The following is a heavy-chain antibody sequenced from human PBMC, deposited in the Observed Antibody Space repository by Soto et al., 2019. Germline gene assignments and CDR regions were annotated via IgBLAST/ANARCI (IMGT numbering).Heavy chain of an antibody. V-gene: IGHV3-33*01. CDR3: ARDGYCSGGSCYSVPVFDY. Sequence: GGSLRLSYAASGFTFGSYGMHWVRQAPGKGLEWVAVIWYDGSNKYYADSVKGRFTISRDNSKNTLYLQMNSLRAEDTAVYYCARDGYCSGGSCYSVPVFDYWGQGT. CDR2: IWYDGSNK. CDR1: GFTFGSYG. D-gene: IGHD2-15*01. J-gene: IGHJ4*02.